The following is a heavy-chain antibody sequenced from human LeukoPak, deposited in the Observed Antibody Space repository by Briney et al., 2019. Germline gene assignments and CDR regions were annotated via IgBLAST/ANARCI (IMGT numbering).Heavy chain of an antibody. V-gene: IGHV4-39*01. CDR1: GGSISSTSYY. D-gene: IGHD1-7*01. CDR2: IYYSGST. Sequence: PSETLSLTCTVSGGSISSTSYYWGWIRQPPGKGLEWIGSIYYSGSTYYNPSLKSRVTISVDTSKNQFSLKLSSVTAADTAVYYCARNTFNWNSFDIWGHGTMVTVSS. J-gene: IGHJ3*02. CDR3: ARNTFNWNSFDI.